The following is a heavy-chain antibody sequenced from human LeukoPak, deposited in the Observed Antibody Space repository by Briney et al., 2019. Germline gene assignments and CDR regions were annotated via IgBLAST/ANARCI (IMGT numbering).Heavy chain of an antibody. J-gene: IGHJ4*02. Sequence: GGSLRLSCAASGFTFSTCSMKWVRQAPGKALEWVSSISGSGYHIYYADSVKGRFTISRDNANNLLYLQMNSLRAEDTAVYYCAKGVSSPLYYFDYWGQGTLVTVSS. V-gene: IGHV3-21*01. D-gene: IGHD6-13*01. CDR1: GFTFSTCS. CDR2: ISGSGYHI. CDR3: AKGVSSPLYYFDY.